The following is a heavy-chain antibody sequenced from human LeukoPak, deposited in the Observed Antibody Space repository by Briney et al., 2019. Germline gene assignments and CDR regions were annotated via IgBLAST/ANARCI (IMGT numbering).Heavy chain of an antibody. CDR1: GGTFSSYA. V-gene: IGHV1-69*05. D-gene: IGHD1-14*01. Sequence: ASAKVSCKASGGTFSSYAISWVRQAPGQGLEWMGGIIPIFGTANYAQKFQGRVTITTDESTSTAYMELSSLRSEDTAVYYCARGPEPTAIDYWGQGTLVTVSS. J-gene: IGHJ4*02. CDR2: IIPIFGTA. CDR3: ARGPEPTAIDY.